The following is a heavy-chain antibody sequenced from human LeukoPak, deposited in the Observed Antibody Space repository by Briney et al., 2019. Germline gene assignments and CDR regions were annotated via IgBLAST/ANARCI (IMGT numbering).Heavy chain of an antibody. V-gene: IGHV3-74*01. CDR1: GFTFSSYW. Sequence: GGSLRLSCAASGFTFSSYWIHWVRHAPGKGLVWVSRISADGINAHYADSVKGRFTISRDNVENTLYLQMNSLRAEDTALYYCARTNYYFDNWGQGSLVTVSS. D-gene: IGHD1-1*01. CDR2: ISADGINA. J-gene: IGHJ4*02. CDR3: ARTNYYFDN.